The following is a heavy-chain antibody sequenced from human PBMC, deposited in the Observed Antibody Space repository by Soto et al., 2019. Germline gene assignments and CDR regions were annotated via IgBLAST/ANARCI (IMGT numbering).Heavy chain of an antibody. D-gene: IGHD4-17*01. J-gene: IGHJ1*01. V-gene: IGHV3-30-3*01. CDR3: ARDHYSDYPGYLRH. Sequence: QVQLEESGGGVVQPGRSLRLSCAASGFTFSNYAMHWVRQAPGKGLEWVAITSDDGSNKYYADSVKGRFTISRDTSKITLYLQMNSLRPEDTAVYYCARDHYSDYPGYLRHWGQGTLVTVAS. CDR2: TSDDGSNK. CDR1: GFTFSNYA.